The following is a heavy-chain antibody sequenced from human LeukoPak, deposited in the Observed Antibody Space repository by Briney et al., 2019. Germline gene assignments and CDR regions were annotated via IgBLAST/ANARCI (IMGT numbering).Heavy chain of an antibody. CDR2: IYHSGST. CDR3: ARRYYDFWSGYYTFFDY. CDR1: GYSISSGYY. Sequence: PSETLSLTCAVSGYSISSGYYWGWIRQPPGKGLEWIGSIYHSGSTYYNPPLKSRVTISVDTSKNQFSLKLSSVTAADTAVYYCARRYYDFWSGYYTFFDYWGQGTLVTVSS. J-gene: IGHJ4*02. V-gene: IGHV4-38-2*01. D-gene: IGHD3-3*01.